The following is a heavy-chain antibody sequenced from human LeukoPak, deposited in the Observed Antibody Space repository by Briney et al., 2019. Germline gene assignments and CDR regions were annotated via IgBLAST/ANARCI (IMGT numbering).Heavy chain of an antibody. Sequence: SETLSLTCTVSGGSISGYYWSWIRQPPGKGLEWIGYIYYSGSTNYNPSLKSRVSISVDTSKNQFSLKLNSVTAADTAVYYCARHDSVVGRVQPSIGRPNYFDFWGQGTLVTVSS. V-gene: IGHV4-59*08. D-gene: IGHD1-1*01. CDR2: IYYSGST. J-gene: IGHJ4*02. CDR1: GGSISGYY. CDR3: ARHDSVVGRVQPSIGRPNYFDF.